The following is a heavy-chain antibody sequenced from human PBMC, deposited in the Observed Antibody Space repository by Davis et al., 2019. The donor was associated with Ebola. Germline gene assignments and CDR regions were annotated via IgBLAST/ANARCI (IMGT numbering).Heavy chain of an antibody. Sequence: GGSLRLSCAASGFTFYSYAMTWVRQAPGKGLEWVSSISSSSSYIYYADSVKGRFTISRDNAKNSLYLQMNSLRAEDTAVYYCARDLGWGIAVAGYWGQGTLVTVSS. CDR1: GFTFYSYA. D-gene: IGHD6-19*01. J-gene: IGHJ4*02. CDR2: ISSSSSYI. V-gene: IGHV3-21*01. CDR3: ARDLGWGIAVAGY.